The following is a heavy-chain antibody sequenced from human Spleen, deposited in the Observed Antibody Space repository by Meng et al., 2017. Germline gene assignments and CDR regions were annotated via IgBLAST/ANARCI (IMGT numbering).Heavy chain of an antibody. CDR2: IDHSGNT. J-gene: IGHJ4*02. Sequence: GSLRLSCAVYGGSFSAYYWSWIRQPPGKGLEWIGEIDHSGNTNYNPSLKSRVTISVDTSKSQSSLKLSSVTAADTAVYYCARGREGSGWHFDSWGQGALVTVSS. CDR1: GGSFSAYY. D-gene: IGHD6-19*01. CDR3: ARGREGSGWHFDS. V-gene: IGHV4-34*01.